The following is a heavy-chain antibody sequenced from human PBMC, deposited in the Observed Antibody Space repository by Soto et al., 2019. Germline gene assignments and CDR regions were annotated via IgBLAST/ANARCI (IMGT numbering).Heavy chain of an antibody. Sequence: SETLSLTCTVSGGSISSGGYYWSWIRQHPGKGLEWIGYIYYSGSTYYNPSLKSRVTISVDTSKNQFSLKLSSVTAADTAVYYCAREGYYGSGSYFAIDYWGQGTLVTVSS. CDR3: AREGYYGSGSYFAIDY. V-gene: IGHV4-31*03. CDR1: GGSISSGGYY. D-gene: IGHD3-10*01. J-gene: IGHJ4*02. CDR2: IYYSGST.